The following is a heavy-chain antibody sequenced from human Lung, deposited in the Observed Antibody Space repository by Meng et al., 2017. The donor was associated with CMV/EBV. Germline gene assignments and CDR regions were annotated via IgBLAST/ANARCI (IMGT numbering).Heavy chain of an antibody. Sequence: LXLAXPTYTYTLTCTFFGFSLSTSGEGVGWIRQPPGKTLEWLALIYWNDDKRYSPSLKSRLTITKDTSKNQVVLTMTNMDPVDTATYYCAHRKNYDSQHWGQGTXVTVSS. CDR2: IYWNDDK. J-gene: IGHJ1*01. CDR3: AHRKNYDSQH. CDR1: GFSLSTSGEG. D-gene: IGHD3-22*01. V-gene: IGHV2-5*01.